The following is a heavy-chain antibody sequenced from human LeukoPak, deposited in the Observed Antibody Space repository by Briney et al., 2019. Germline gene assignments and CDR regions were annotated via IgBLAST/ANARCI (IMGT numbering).Heavy chain of an antibody. CDR1: GYTFIDNY. J-gene: IGHJ6*03. Sequence: ASVKVSCKASGYTFIDNYIHWVRQAPGQGLEWMGWINPHNGGTKYALKFQGRVTMTSDRSATTVYMEVTRLRSDDTAVFYCAREAAPFGTSLGYMDVWGKGTTVTVSS. V-gene: IGHV1-2*02. CDR3: AREAAPFGTSLGYMDV. D-gene: IGHD2-15*01. CDR2: INPHNGGT.